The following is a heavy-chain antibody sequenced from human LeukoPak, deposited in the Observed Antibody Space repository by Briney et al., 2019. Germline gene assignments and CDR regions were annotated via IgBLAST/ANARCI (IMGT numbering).Heavy chain of an antibody. V-gene: IGHV4-59*12. CDR3: ARARRRDGYKGGSRPLNFDY. CDR2: IFYTGST. Sequence: TSETLSLTCTVSGDSISNYYWAWVRQPPGKGLDWIGHIFYTGSTNYNPSLKSRVSISVDTSKNQFSLKLSSVTAADTAVYYCARARRRDGYKGGSRPLNFDYWGQGTLVTVSS. CDR1: GDSISNYY. J-gene: IGHJ4*02. D-gene: IGHD5-12*01.